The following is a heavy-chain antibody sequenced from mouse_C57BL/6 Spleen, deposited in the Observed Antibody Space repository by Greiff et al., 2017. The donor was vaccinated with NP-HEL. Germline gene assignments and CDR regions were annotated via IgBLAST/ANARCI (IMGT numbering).Heavy chain of an antibody. CDR3: ARATTVVTYWYFDV. CDR2: IDPSDSYT. D-gene: IGHD1-1*01. J-gene: IGHJ1*03. V-gene: IGHV1-69*01. Sequence: QVQLKQPGAELVMPGASVKLSCKASGYTFTSYWMHWVKQRPGQGLEWIGEIDPSDSYTNYKQKFKGKSTLTVDKSSSTAYMQLSSLTSEDSAVYYCARATTVVTYWYFDVWGTGTTVTVSS. CDR1: GYTFTSYW.